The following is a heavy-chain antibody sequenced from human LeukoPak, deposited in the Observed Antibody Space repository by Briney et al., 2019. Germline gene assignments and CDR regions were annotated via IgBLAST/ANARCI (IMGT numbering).Heavy chain of an antibody. V-gene: IGHV4-39*02. Sequence: PSETLSLTCTVSGGSISSSYYYWGWIRQPPGKGLEWIGSIYDSGSTYYNPSLKSRVTISVDTSKNQFSLKLNSVTAADTAVYYCARDRDRWLDYWGQGTLVTVSS. D-gene: IGHD4-23*01. CDR2: IYDSGST. CDR1: GGSISSSYYY. CDR3: ARDRDRWLDY. J-gene: IGHJ4*02.